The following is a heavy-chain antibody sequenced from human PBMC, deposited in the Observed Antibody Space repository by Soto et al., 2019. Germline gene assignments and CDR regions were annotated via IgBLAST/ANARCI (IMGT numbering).Heavy chain of an antibody. CDR3: ARVYCSSTSCSDYYYYYYMDV. Sequence: GASVKVSCKVSGYTLTELSMHWVRQAXXKGLXXXGRFIPILAIANYAQKFQGRVTMTEDKSTNTAYMELRSLRSEDTAVYYCARVYCSSTSCSDYYYYYYMDVWGKGTTVTVSS. D-gene: IGHD2-2*01. CDR1: GYTLTELS. J-gene: IGHJ6*03. V-gene: IGHV1-24*01. CDR2: FIPILAIA.